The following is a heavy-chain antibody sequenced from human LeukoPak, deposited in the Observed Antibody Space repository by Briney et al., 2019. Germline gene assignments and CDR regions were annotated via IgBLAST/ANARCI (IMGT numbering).Heavy chain of an antibody. D-gene: IGHD3-10*01. Sequence: GRSLRLSCAASGFTFSSYGMHWVRQAPGKGLGWVAVIWYDGSNKYYADSVKGRFTISRVNSKNTLYLQMNSLRAEDTAVYHCARGRYYYGSGSYYTGEYYFDYWGQGTLVTVSS. CDR2: IWYDGSNK. V-gene: IGHV3-33*01. CDR3: ARGRYYYGSGSYYTGEYYFDY. CDR1: GFTFSSYG. J-gene: IGHJ4*02.